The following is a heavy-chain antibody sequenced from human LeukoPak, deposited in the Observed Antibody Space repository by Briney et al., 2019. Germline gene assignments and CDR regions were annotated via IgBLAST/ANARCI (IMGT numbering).Heavy chain of an antibody. CDR2: IYYTGST. Sequence: SETLSLTCAVSGVSVSSGSYYWTWIRQPPGKGLEWIGCIYYTGSTNYNPSLKSRVTISADTSKNQFSLKLSSVTAADTAVYYCARDEYYYDSRGYSYYFDYWGQGTLSPSPQ. CDR1: GVSVSSGSYY. J-gene: IGHJ4*02. CDR3: ARDEYYYDSRGYSYYFDY. V-gene: IGHV4-61*01. D-gene: IGHD3-22*01.